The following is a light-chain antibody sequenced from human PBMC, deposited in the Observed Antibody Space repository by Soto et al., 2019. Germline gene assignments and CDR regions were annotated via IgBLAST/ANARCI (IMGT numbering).Light chain of an antibody. CDR3: CSYTSSSTLAYV. J-gene: IGLJ1*01. CDR2: DVS. V-gene: IGLV2-11*01. CDR1: SSDVGGYNY. Sequence: QSALTQPRSVSGSPGQSVTISCTGTSSDVGGYNYVSWYQQHPGKAPKLMIYDVSKRPSGVPDRFSGSKSGNTASLTISGLQAEDEADYYCCSYTSSSTLAYVFGTGTKVTVI.